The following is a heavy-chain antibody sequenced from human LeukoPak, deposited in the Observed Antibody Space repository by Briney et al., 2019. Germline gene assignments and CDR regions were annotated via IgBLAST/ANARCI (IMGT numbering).Heavy chain of an antibody. CDR3: ARGATISETGYFDF. CDR2: IDHRGDT. CDR1: GGSFSRYY. V-gene: IGHV4-34*01. D-gene: IGHD5-24*01. J-gene: IGHJ4*03. Sequence: SETLSLTCAVYGGSFSRYYWSWIRQSPGKGLEWIAEIDHRGDTNYNPSVKSRVTKSVEKSKNQFSLKVRSLSAADTAVYYCARGATISETGYFDFWGQGTPVTVSS.